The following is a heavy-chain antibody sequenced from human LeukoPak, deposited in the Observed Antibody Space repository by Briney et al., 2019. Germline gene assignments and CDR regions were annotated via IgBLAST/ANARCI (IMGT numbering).Heavy chain of an antibody. CDR2: INHSRST. CDR3: ARVPLIPYYYDSSGYPVGDAFDI. D-gene: IGHD3-22*01. Sequence: GSLRLSCAASGFTFSSNGMNWVRQAPGKGLEWIGEINHSRSTNYNPSLKSRVTISVDTSKNQFSLKLRSVTAADTAVYYCARVPLIPYYYDSSGYPVGDAFDIWGQGTMVTVSS. V-gene: IGHV4-34*01. CDR1: GFTFSSNG. J-gene: IGHJ3*02.